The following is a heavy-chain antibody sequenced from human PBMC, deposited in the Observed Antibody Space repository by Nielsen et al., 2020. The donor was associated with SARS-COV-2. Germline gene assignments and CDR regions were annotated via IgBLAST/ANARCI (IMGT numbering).Heavy chain of an antibody. CDR1: GFNFRGYW. V-gene: IGHV3-7*01. CDR2: IKLDGSEK. Sequence: GGSLRLSCVVSGFNFRGYWMTWVRQAPGKGLEWVGNIKLDGSEKYYVDSVKGRFTISRDNARNTLYLQMNSLRVEDTAVYYCARVGFYGDPEYLDYWGQGALVTVSS. CDR3: ARVGFYGDPEYLDY. D-gene: IGHD4-17*01. J-gene: IGHJ4*02.